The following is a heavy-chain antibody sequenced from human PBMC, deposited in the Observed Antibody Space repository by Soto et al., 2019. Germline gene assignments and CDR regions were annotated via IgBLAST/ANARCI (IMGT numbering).Heavy chain of an antibody. J-gene: IGHJ6*02. Sequence: ASVKVSCKASGGTFSSYAISWVRQAPGQGLEWMGGIIPIFGTANYAQKFQGRVTITADESTSTAYMELSSLRSEDTAVYYCARDIKHGDLTEQLVSYYYYGMDVWGQGTTVTVSS. CDR3: ARDIKHGDLTEQLVSYYYYGMDV. V-gene: IGHV1-69*13. CDR2: IIPIFGTA. CDR1: GGTFSSYA. D-gene: IGHD6-13*01.